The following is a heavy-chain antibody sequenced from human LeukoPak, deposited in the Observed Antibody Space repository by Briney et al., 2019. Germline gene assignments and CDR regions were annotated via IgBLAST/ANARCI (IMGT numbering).Heavy chain of an antibody. CDR3: ATSIAAAGTDFDY. D-gene: IGHD6-13*01. CDR2: ISGSGGST. V-gene: IGHV3-23*01. J-gene: IGHJ4*02. Sequence: GGSLRLSCAASGSTFSSYAMSWVRQAPGKGLEWVSAISGSGGSTYYADSVKGRFTISRDNSKNTLYLQMNSLRAEDTAVYYCATSIAAAGTDFDYWGQGTLVTVSS. CDR1: GSTFSSYA.